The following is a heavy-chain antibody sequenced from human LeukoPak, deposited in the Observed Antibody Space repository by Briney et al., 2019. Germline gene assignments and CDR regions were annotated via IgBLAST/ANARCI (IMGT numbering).Heavy chain of an antibody. CDR1: WVSLCSTIG. V-gene: IGHV4-4*02. J-gene: IGHJ4*02. D-gene: IGHD1-26*01. CDR2: VSLTGET. CDR3: SRESGAFCSFGY. Sequence: SETVSLTRGVWWVSLCSTIGWIGVRQPPGQGLEWFGEVSLTGETNYNPSLNGRVTMSLDGSRNQLSLTLTSVTAADTAIYYCSRESGAFCSFGYWGEGALVIVPP.